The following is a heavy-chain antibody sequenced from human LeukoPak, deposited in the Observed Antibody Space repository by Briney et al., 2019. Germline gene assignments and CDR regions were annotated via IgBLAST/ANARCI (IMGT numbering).Heavy chain of an antibody. D-gene: IGHD5-24*01. CDR2: IEGKTDGGTT. CDR1: GFTFSNAW. Sequence: GGSLRLSCAASGFTFSNAWMSWVRQAPGKGLEWVGRIEGKTDGGTTDYAAPVKGRFTISRDDSKNTLYLQMNSLKTEDTAVYYCTTGTDRRDGYNYYYYYGMDVWGQGTTVTVSS. J-gene: IGHJ6*02. V-gene: IGHV3-15*04. CDR3: TTGTDRRDGYNYYYYYGMDV.